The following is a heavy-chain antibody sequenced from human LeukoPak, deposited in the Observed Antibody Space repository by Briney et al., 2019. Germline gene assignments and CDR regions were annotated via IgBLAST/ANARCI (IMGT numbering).Heavy chain of an antibody. V-gene: IGHV4-38-2*01. Sequence: SETLSLTCAVSGYSISSGYYWGWIRQPPGKGLEWIGSIYHSGSIYYNPSLKSRVTISVDTSKNQFSLKLSSVTAADTAVYYCARIGYYDSSGYPDYWGQGTLVTVSS. CDR3: ARIGYYDSSGYPDY. D-gene: IGHD3-22*01. J-gene: IGHJ4*02. CDR1: GYSISSGYY. CDR2: IYHSGSI.